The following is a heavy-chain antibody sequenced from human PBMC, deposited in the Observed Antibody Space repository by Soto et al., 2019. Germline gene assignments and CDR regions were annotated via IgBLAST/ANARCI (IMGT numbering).Heavy chain of an antibody. J-gene: IGHJ6*02. CDR1: GGTFSSYA. D-gene: IGHD5-18*01. CDR3: AREPRGYSYGYNYYYYGMDV. Sequence: QVQLVQSGAEVKKPGSSVKVSCKASGGTFSSYAISWVRQAPGQGLVWMGEIIPIFGTANYAQKFQGRVTITADESTSTAYMELSSLRSEDTAVYYCAREPRGYSYGYNYYYYGMDVWGQGTTVTVSS. V-gene: IGHV1-69*01. CDR2: IIPIFGTA.